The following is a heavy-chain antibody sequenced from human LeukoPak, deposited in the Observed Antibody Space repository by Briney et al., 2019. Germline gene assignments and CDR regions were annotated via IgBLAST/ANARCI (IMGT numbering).Heavy chain of an antibody. CDR1: GFTFSSYW. Sequence: PAGGSLRLSCAASGFTFSSYWMSWVRQAPGKGLEWVANIKQDGSEKYYVDSVEGRFTISRDNAKNSLYLQMNSLRAEDTAVYYCARDLEGRERKENAFDIWGQGTMVTVSS. CDR3: ARDLEGRERKENAFDI. D-gene: IGHD3-3*01. CDR2: IKQDGSEK. V-gene: IGHV3-7*03. J-gene: IGHJ3*02.